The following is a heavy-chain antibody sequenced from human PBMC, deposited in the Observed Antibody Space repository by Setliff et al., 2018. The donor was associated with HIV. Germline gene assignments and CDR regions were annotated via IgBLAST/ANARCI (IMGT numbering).Heavy chain of an antibody. J-gene: IGHJ4*02. CDR3: ARDEQYQLLLDY. CDR1: GYPFTDYF. V-gene: IGHV1-69-2*01. CDR2: VDPEDGET. Sequence: ASVKVSCKTSGYPFTDYFIHWIQQAPGKGLEWMGRVDPEDGETILAERFQGRVTMTTDSSTNTVYMELRSLRSDDTAVYYCARDEQYQLLLDYWGQGTLVTVSS. D-gene: IGHD2-2*01.